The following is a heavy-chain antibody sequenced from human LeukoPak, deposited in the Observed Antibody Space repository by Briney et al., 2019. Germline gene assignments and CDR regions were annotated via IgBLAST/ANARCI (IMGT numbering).Heavy chain of an antibody. CDR2: IYYSGST. CDR3: ATVSDSSSWNYYYYMDV. J-gene: IGHJ6*03. Sequence: SETLSLTCTVSGGSISSYYWSWIRQPPGKGLEWIGYIYYSGSTNYNPSLKSRVTISVDTSKNQFSLKLSSVTAADTAVYYCATVSDSSSWNYYYYMDVWGKGATVTISS. CDR1: GGSISSYY. V-gene: IGHV4-59*01. D-gene: IGHD6-13*01.